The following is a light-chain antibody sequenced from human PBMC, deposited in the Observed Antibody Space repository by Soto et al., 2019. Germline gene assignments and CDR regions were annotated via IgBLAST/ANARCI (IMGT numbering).Light chain of an antibody. CDR3: SSYTSGSTYV. CDR2: EVS. V-gene: IGLV2-14*01. J-gene: IGLJ1*01. CDR1: RSDVGGYRY. Sequence: QSALTQPASVSGSPGQSITISCTGTRSDVGGYRYVSWYQQHPGKAPKLMIYEVSNRPSGVSNRFAGSKSGNTAYLTISVLQAEYGADYYFSSYTSGSTYVFGTGTKLTVL.